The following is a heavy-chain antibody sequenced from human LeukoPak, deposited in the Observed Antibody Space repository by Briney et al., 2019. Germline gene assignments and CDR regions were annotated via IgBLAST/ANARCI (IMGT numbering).Heavy chain of an antibody. J-gene: IGHJ6*03. CDR1: GFTFSSYS. CDR2: ISWDGGST. Sequence: PGGSLTLSCAASGFTFSSYSMNWVRHARGKGLVGVFLISWDGGSTYYADSVKGRFTISRDNSKNSLYLQMNSLRAEDTALYYCAKGAAYWGYYYMDVWGKGTTVTVSS. V-gene: IGHV3-43D*03. CDR3: AKGAAYWGYYYMDV. D-gene: IGHD2-8*02.